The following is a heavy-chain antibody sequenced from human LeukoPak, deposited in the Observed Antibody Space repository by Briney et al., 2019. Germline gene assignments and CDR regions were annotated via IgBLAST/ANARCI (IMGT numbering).Heavy chain of an antibody. J-gene: IGHJ4*02. CDR3: ARDRDGDSPPFDY. V-gene: IGHV1-18*04. CDR2: ISAYSGNT. CDR1: GYTFTSYG. Sequence: GASVKVSCKASGYTFTSYGISWVRRAPGQGLEWMGWISAYSGNTNYAQKLQGRVSITTDASTTTAYMELRSLRSDDTALYYCARDRDGDSPPFDYWGQGTLVTVSS. D-gene: IGHD4-17*01.